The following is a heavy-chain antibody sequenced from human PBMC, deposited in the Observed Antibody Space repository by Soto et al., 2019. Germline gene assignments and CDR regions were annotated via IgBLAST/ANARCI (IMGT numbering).Heavy chain of an antibody. CDR2: INHSGST. CDR3: ARGLPRGHSHWFDP. CDR1: GGSFSGYY. J-gene: IGHJ5*02. Sequence: QVQLQQWGAGLLKPSETLSLTCAVYGGSFSGYYWSWIRQPPGKGLEWIGEINHSGSTNYNPYLKSRFTRSVDTSKNQFSLKLSSVTAADTAVYYGARGLPRGHSHWFDPWGQGTLVTVSS. V-gene: IGHV4-34*01.